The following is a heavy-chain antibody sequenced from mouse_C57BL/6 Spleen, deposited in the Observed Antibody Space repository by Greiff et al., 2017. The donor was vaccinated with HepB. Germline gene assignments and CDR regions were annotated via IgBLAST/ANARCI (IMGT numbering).Heavy chain of an antibody. CDR1: GYTFTSYW. CDR2: IDPSDSYT. V-gene: IGHV1-50*01. Sequence: QVQLQQPGAELVKPGASVKLSCKASGYTFTSYWMQWVKQRPGQGLEWIGEIDPSDSYTNYNQKFKGKATLTVDTSSSTAYMQLSSLTSEDSAVYYWARKGELGRFAYWGQGTLVTVSA. J-gene: IGHJ3*01. D-gene: IGHD4-1*01. CDR3: ARKGELGRFAY.